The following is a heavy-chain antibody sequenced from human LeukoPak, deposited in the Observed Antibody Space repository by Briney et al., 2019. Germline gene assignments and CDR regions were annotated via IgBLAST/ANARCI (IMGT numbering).Heavy chain of an antibody. CDR2: INHSGST. J-gene: IGHJ5*02. V-gene: IGHV4-34*01. CDR3: ARRRAGLRRDLWFDP. CDR1: GGSFSGYY. D-gene: IGHD2-15*01. Sequence: TPSETLSLTCAVYGGSFSGYYWSWIRQPPGKGLEWIGEINHSGSTNYNPSLKSRVTISVDTSKNQFSLKLSSVTAADTAVYHCARRRAGLRRDLWFDPWGQGTLVTVSS.